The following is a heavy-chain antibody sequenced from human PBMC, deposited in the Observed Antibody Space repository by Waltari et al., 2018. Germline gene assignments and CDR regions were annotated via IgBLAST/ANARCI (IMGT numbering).Heavy chain of an antibody. CDR1: GFTFSSSA. D-gene: IGHD2-21*02. CDR2: ISGSGGST. J-gene: IGHJ2*01. V-gene: IGHV3-23*04. Sequence: EVQLVESGGGLVQPGGSLRLSCAASGFTFSSSAMSWVRPAPGKGLEWVSAISGSGGSTYYADSVKGRFTISRDNSKNTLYLQMNSLRAEDTAVYYCAKRSLAYCGGDCQAGWYFDLWGRGTLVTVSS. CDR3: AKRSLAYCGGDCQAGWYFDL.